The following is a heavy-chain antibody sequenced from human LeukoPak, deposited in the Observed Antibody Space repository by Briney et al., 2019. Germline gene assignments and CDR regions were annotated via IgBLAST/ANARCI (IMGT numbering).Heavy chain of an antibody. CDR2: IYTSGST. V-gene: IGHV4-61*02. CDR3: ATQSNYYGSVTLDY. CDR1: GGSISSGSYY. Sequence: SETLSLTCTVSGGSISSGSYYWSWIRQPAGKGLEWIGRIYTSGSTNYNPSLKSRVTMSVDTSKNQFSLELSSVTAADTAVYYCATQSNYYGSVTLDYWGQGTLVTVSS. D-gene: IGHD3-10*01. J-gene: IGHJ4*02.